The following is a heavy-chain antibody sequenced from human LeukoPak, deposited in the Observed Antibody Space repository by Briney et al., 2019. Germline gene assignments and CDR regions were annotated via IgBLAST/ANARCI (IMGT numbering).Heavy chain of an antibody. CDR1: GFTFSSYS. D-gene: IGHD4-17*01. CDR3: AKDPNGDYIGAFDM. J-gene: IGHJ3*02. CDR2: ISSSSAYI. Sequence: GGSLRLSCAASGFTFSSYSMIWVRQAPGKGLEWVSSISSSSAYIYYADSVRGRFTISRDNAENSLYLQMNSLRAEDTALYHCAKDPNGDYIGAFDMWGQGTMVTVSS. V-gene: IGHV3-21*04.